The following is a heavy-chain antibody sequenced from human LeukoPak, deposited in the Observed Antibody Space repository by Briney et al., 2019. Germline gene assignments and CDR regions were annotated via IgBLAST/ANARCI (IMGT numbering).Heavy chain of an antibody. Sequence: AGPTLAKPSQTLTLTFTFSWFSLTTRGVGVGWIRQPPGKAREWLALDYWDDGKPYSPSLKNRLNITKDTSTNQVLLTMTTVEPVDTAACYGAHRRLEKGTAVATDFDYWGQGILVTVSS. J-gene: IGHJ4*02. V-gene: IGHV2-5*02. D-gene: IGHD4-17*01. CDR2: DYWDDGK. CDR3: AHRRLEKGTAVATDFDY. CDR1: WFSLTTRGVG.